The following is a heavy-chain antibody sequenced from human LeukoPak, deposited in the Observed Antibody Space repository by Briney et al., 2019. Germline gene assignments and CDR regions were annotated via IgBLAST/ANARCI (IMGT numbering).Heavy chain of an antibody. CDR2: ISSSGSTI. J-gene: IGHJ4*02. D-gene: IGHD3/OR15-3a*01. CDR1: GFTFSSYE. CDR3: ARTDIGDWGYFDY. V-gene: IGHV3-48*03. Sequence: GGSLRLSCAASGFTFSSYEMNWVRQAPGKGQQGVSYISSSGSTIYYADSVKGRFTISRDNAKNSLYLQMNSLRAEDTAVYYCARTDIGDWGYFDYWGQGTLVTVSS.